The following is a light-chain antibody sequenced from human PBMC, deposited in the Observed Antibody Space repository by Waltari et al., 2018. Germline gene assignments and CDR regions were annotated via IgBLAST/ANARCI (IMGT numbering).Light chain of an antibody. CDR1: SSDVGGYIF. CDR3: SSYASSGTLV. V-gene: IGLV2-14*01. J-gene: IGLJ1*01. CDR2: EVN. Sequence: QSALTQPASVSGSPGQSITISCTGTSSDVGGYIFASWYQVHPGKVPKLIIYEVNRRPSGVSNRFSGYKSGNTASLTISGLQAEDEADFYCSSYASSGTLVFGSGTKVTVL.